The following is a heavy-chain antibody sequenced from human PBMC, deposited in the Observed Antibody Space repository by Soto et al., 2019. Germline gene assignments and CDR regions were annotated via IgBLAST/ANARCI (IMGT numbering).Heavy chain of an antibody. CDR3: ARGAFNSGSYSSHDAFDI. Sequence: QVQLVESGGGVVQPGRSLRLSCAASTFTFSSYAMHWVRQAPGKGLEWVAVISYDGSNKYYADSVKGRFTISRDNSKNTLFLQMNSLRAEDTAVYYWARGAFNSGSYSSHDAFDIWGQGTMVTVSS. CDR2: ISYDGSNK. V-gene: IGHV3-30-3*01. J-gene: IGHJ3*02. D-gene: IGHD1-26*01. CDR1: TFTFSSYA.